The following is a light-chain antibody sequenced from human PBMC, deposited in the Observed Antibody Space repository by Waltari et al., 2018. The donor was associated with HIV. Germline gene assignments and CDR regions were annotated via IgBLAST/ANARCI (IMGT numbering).Light chain of an antibody. CDR2: RNN. CDR3: AAWDDSLRGFYV. V-gene: IGLV1-47*01. Sequence: QSVLTQPLSASGTPGQRVTISCSGSSSNIGSNYVYWYQQLPGTAPKLLIYRNNQRPSGVPDRFSGSKSGTSASLAISGLRSEDEADYYCAAWDDSLRGFYVFGTGTKVTVL. CDR1: SSNIGSNY. J-gene: IGLJ1*01.